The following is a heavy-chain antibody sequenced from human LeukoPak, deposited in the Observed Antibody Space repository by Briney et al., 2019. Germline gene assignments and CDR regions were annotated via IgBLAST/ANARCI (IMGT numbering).Heavy chain of an antibody. J-gene: IGHJ5*02. CDR2: IYYSGRT. CDR1: GGSISSYY. V-gene: IGHV4-59*01. D-gene: IGHD3-10*01. Sequence: PSETLSLTCTVSGGSISSYYWSWIRRPPGKGLEGMGCIYYSGRTNYNPPLKSRVTISVDTSTHQFSLTLSSVTAADTAVYYCARDGSGSAGDNWFDPWGQGTLVTVSS. CDR3: ARDGSGSAGDNWFDP.